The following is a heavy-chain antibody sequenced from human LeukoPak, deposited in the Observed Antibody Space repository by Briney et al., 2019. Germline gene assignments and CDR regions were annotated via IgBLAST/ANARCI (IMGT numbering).Heavy chain of an antibody. CDR2: ISPSGSST. J-gene: IGHJ6*03. CDR1: GYIFTSYY. Sequence: GASVKVSCKASGYIFTSYYMYWVRQAPGQGLEWIGIISPSGSSTTYAQKFQGRVTMTRDMSTSTVYMELRSLRSDDTAVYYCSRGPHGKYAAVDSGGPHYYYYMDVWGKGTTVTVSS. V-gene: IGHV1-46*01. D-gene: IGHD6-13*01. CDR3: SRGPHGKYAAVDSGGPHYYYYMDV.